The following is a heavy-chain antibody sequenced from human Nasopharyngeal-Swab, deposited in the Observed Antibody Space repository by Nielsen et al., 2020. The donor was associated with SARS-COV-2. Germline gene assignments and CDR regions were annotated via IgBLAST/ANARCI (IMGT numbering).Heavy chain of an antibody. CDR3: VKDKKVYSSYYYAIDV. D-gene: IGHD3-22*01. J-gene: IGHJ6*02. V-gene: IGHV3-9*01. Sequence: SLKISCAASGFTFDAYAMHWVRQAPGKGLEWVACISCTSGAIVYVDSVKCRFTISRDNAKNSLYLQMNSLRTEDTALYYCVKDKKVYSSYYYAIDVWGQGTTVTVSS. CDR1: GFTFDAYA. CDR2: ISCTSGAI.